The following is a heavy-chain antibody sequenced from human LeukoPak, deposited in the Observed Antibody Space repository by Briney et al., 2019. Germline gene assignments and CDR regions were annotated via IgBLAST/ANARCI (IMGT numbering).Heavy chain of an antibody. Sequence: GGSLRLSCAASGFTFYDYAMHWVRQAPGKGLEWVSAISWDGGSTYYADSVKGRFAISRDNSGKSLYLQMNSLRPEDTALYYCSKDPGGIGWYLEYWGQGTPVTVSS. V-gene: IGHV3-43D*03. J-gene: IGHJ4*02. CDR2: ISWDGGST. CDR3: SKDPGGIGWYLEY. CDR1: GFTFYDYA. D-gene: IGHD6-19*01.